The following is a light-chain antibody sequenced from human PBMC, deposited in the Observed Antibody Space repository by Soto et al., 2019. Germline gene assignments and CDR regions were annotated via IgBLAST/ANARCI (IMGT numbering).Light chain of an antibody. Sequence: EIVMTQSPATLSVYPGERATLSCRASKSVSSNLAWYQQKPGQAPRLLIYGASTRATGIPARFSGSGSGTEFTLTISSLQAEDFAVYYCQQYNNWPRTCGQGTKVEIK. CDR1: KSVSSN. V-gene: IGKV3-15*01. CDR3: QQYNNWPRT. J-gene: IGKJ1*01. CDR2: GAS.